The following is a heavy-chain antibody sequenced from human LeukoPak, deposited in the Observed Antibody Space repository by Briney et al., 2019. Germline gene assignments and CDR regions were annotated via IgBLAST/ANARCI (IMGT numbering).Heavy chain of an antibody. CDR2: ISDNGST. V-gene: IGHV4-59*01. Sequence: SETLSLTCTVSGGSLRSYYGSWIRQPPGKGLEWIGYISDNGSTEHNPSLKSRVTISTDTSKNHFSLRLSSVTAADTAVYFCAGYNYNFLTGFYGMTPFAPALDYWGQGIRVTVSS. CDR3: AGYNYNFLTGFYGMTPFAPALDY. D-gene: IGHD3-9*01. CDR1: GGSLRSYY. J-gene: IGHJ4*02.